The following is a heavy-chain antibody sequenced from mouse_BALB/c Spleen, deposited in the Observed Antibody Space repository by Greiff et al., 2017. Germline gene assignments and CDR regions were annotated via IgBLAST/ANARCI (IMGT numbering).Heavy chain of an antibody. CDR1: GYSITSDYA. CDR3: ARGDYEGFAY. Sequence: DVQLQESGPGLVKPSQSLSLTCTVTGYSITSDYAWNWIRQFPGNKLEWMGYISYSGSTSYNPSLKSRISITRDTSKNQFFLQLNSVTTEDTATYYCARGDYEGFAYWGQGTLVTVSA. CDR2: ISYSGST. V-gene: IGHV3-2*02. J-gene: IGHJ3*01. D-gene: IGHD2-4*01.